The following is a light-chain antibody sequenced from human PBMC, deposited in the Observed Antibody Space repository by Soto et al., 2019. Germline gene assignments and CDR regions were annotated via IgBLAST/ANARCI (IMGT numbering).Light chain of an antibody. CDR3: QQRKGT. Sequence: EIVLTQSPATLSLSPGERATLSCRASQSVSSYLAWYQQKPGQAPRLLIYDASNRATGIPARFSGSGSGTDFTLTISSLEPEDFAVYSCQQRKGTFGLGTKVNI. V-gene: IGKV3-11*01. J-gene: IGKJ3*01. CDR2: DAS. CDR1: QSVSSY.